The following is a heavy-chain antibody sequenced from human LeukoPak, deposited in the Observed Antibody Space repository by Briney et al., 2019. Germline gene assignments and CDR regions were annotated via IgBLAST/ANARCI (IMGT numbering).Heavy chain of an antibody. V-gene: IGHV1-2*02. CDR3: ARPGDCSSTSCYYFGFDP. Sequence: ASVKVSCKASGYTFTGYYMHWVRQAPGQGLEWMGWINPNSGGTNYARKFQGRVTMTRDTSISTAYMELSRLRSDDTAVYYCARPGDCSSTSCYYFGFDPWGQGTLVTVSS. CDR2: INPNSGGT. J-gene: IGHJ5*02. CDR1: GYTFTGYY. D-gene: IGHD2-2*01.